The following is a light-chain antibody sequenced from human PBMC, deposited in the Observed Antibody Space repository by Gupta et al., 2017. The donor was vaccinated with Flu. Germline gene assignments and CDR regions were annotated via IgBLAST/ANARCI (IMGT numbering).Light chain of an antibody. CDR3: QQEGLCPRM. J-gene: IGKJ1*01. V-gene: IGKV3D-15*01. CDR2: GAS. Sequence: EIVMTQSPGTLSVSPGERVTLSCRASQSVAVSVAWYQQKPGQPPTLLMYGASGRARGISGRFIGGGSGTEFTLTISSLQSEDCGTYYCQQEGLCPRMFGQGTKVEI. CDR1: QSVAVS.